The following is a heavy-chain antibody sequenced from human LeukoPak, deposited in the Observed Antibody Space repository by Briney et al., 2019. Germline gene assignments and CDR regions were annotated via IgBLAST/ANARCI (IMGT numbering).Heavy chain of an antibody. CDR1: GFTFSSYG. CDR2: ISGSGGNT. D-gene: IGHD6-13*01. V-gene: IGHV3-23*01. CDR3: AKERITAARVFDY. Sequence: PGGSLRLSCAASGFTFSSYGMHWVRQAPGKGLEWASGISGSGGNTYFADSVKGRFTISRDNSKNTLYLQMNSLRAEDTAVYYCAKERITAARVFDYWGQGILVTVSS. J-gene: IGHJ4*02.